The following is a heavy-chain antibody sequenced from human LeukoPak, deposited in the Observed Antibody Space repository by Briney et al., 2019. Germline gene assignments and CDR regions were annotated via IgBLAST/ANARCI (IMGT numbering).Heavy chain of an antibody. D-gene: IGHD1-26*01. V-gene: IGHV3-15*01. CDR1: GLTFNDAW. CDR2: IKSKSDGGTT. Sequence: PGGSLRLSCAASGLTFNDAWMSWVRQAPGKGLEWVGRIKSKSDGGTTDYAAPVKGRFTISRDDSRSTLYLQMNSLKTEDTAVYYCATERAGAAPLWGQGTLVTVSS. J-gene: IGHJ4*02. CDR3: ATERAGAAPL.